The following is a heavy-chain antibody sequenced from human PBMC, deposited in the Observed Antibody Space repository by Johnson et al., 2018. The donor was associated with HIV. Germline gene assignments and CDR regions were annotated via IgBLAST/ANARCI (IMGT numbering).Heavy chain of an antibody. Sequence: VQLVESGGGLVQPGRSLRLSCAASGFSFEEYAMHWVRQVPGKGLEWVSGVSWNSGSIAYADSVKGRFTISRDNAKNSLSLQMNSLRGEDTALYYCVTDFVTGFDFHSPGNAFNLWGQGTLVSVSS. CDR3: VTDFVTGFDFHSPGNAFNL. J-gene: IGHJ3*01. D-gene: IGHD3-9*01. CDR1: GFSFEEYA. CDR2: VSWNSGSI. V-gene: IGHV3-9*01.